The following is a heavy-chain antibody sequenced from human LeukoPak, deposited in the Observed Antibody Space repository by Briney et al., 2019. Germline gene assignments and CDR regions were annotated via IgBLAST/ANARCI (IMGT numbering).Heavy chain of an antibody. CDR2: ISGSGGNT. V-gene: IGHV3-23*01. CDR1: GFTFSSYA. CDR3: ASHTYYYDSSGYPYFDY. J-gene: IGHJ4*02. D-gene: IGHD3-22*01. Sequence: PGGSLRLSCAASGFTFSSYAMSWVRQAPGKGLEWVSTISGSGGNTYYADSVKGRFTISRDNSKNTLYLQMNSLRAEDTAVYYCASHTYYYDSSGYPYFDYWGQGTLVTVSS.